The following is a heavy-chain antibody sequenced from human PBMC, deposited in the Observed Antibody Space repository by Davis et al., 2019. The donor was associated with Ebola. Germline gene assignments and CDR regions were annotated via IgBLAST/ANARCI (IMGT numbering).Heavy chain of an antibody. Sequence: GESLKISCAASGFTFSNYAMSWVRQAPGKGLEWVSGTGVGAGTTGYAASVQGRFIIHRDNSKNIMYLQMESLRADDTAVYYCAKDTSNIWFDIWGQGTNVTVSS. CDR3: AKDTSNIWFDI. D-gene: IGHD1-26*01. CDR1: GFTFSNYA. J-gene: IGHJ3*02. CDR2: TGVGAGTT. V-gene: IGHV3-23*01.